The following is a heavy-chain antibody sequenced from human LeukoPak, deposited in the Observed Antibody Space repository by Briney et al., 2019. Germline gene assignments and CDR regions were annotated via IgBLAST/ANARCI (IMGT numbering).Heavy chain of an antibody. CDR3: ARSAHSGSYSPFDY. CDR1: GGSISSYY. V-gene: IGHV4-59*01. J-gene: IGHJ4*02. Sequence: SETLSLTRTVSGGSISSYYWSWIRQPPGKGLEWIGYIYYSGSTNYNPSLKSRVTISVDTSKNQFSLKLSSVTAADTAVYYCARSAHSGSYSPFDYWGQGTLVTVSS. D-gene: IGHD1-26*01. CDR2: IYYSGST.